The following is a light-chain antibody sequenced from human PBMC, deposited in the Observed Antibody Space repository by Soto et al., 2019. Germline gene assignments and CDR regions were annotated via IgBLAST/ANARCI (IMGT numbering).Light chain of an antibody. V-gene: IGKV3-20*01. CDR3: QQYGSSRT. CDR1: QSVSSSY. Sequence: EIVLTQSPGTLSFSPGERATLSCRASQSVSSSYLAWYQQKPGQAPRLLLYGASSRATGIPDRFSGSGSGTDLTLTISRLEPEDLAVYYCQQYGSSRTFGQGTKVEIK. CDR2: GAS. J-gene: IGKJ1*01.